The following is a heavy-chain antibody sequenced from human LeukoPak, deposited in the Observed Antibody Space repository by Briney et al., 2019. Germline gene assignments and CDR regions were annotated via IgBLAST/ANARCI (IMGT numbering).Heavy chain of an antibody. D-gene: IGHD3-3*01. J-gene: IGHJ5*02. V-gene: IGHV3-23*01. Sequence: GGSLRISCAASGFTFSSYGMSWVRQAPGKGLEWVSAISGSGGSTYYADSVKGRFTISRDNSKNTLYLQMNSLRAEDTAVYYCARYHLGDYDFWSGYLGYNWFDPWGQGTLVTVSS. CDR3: ARYHLGDYDFWSGYLGYNWFDP. CDR1: GFTFSSYG. CDR2: ISGSGGST.